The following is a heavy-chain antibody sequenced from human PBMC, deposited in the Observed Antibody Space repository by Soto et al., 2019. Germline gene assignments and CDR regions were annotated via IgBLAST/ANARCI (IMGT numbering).Heavy chain of an antibody. CDR2: INAGNGNT. Sequence: QVQLVQSGAEVKKPGASVKVSCKASGYTFTSYAMHWVRQAPGQRLEWMGWINAGNGNTKYSQKFQGRVTITRDTSASTAYMELSSLRSEDTAVYYCARIAAGSVRYADPWGQGTLGTVSS. V-gene: IGHV1-3*01. D-gene: IGHD6-13*01. CDR1: GYTFTSYA. CDR3: ARIAAGSVRYADP. J-gene: IGHJ5*02.